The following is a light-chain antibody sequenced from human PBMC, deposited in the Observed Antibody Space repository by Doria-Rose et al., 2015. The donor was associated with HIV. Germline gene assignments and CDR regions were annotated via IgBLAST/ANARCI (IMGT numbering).Light chain of an antibody. J-gene: IGKJ3*01. CDR1: QSLLYTSKNY. CDR3: QQYYDTPS. CDR2: WAS. V-gene: IGKV4-1*01. Sequence: DIRVTQSPGSLGMSLGERATLNCKSNQSLLYTSKNYLAWYQQKPGQPPKLLIYWASTRQSGVLARFSGSGSGTDFTLTISSLEAEDVAVYYCQQYYDTPSFGPGTTVDIK.